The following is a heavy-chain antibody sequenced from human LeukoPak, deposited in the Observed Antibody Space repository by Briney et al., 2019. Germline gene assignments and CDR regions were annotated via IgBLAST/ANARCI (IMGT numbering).Heavy chain of an antibody. D-gene: IGHD1-26*01. CDR1: GYTCTSYG. Sequence: ASVKVSCKASGYTCTSYGISWVRQAPGQGLEWMGWISAYNGNTNYAQKLQGRVTMTTDTSTSTAYMELRSLRSDDTAVYYCARERGSYYRDAFDIWGQGTMVTVSS. CDR2: ISAYNGNT. CDR3: ARERGSYYRDAFDI. J-gene: IGHJ3*02. V-gene: IGHV1-18*01.